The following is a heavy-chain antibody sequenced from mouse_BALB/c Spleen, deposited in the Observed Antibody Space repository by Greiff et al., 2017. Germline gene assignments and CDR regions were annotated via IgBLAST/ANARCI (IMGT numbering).Heavy chain of an antibody. J-gene: IGHJ3*01. D-gene: IGHD2-3*01. CDR1: GYAFTNYL. V-gene: IGHV1-54*01. Sequence: QVQLQQSGAELVRPGTSVKVSCKASGYAFTNYLIEWVKQRPGQGLEWIGVINPGSGGTNYNEKFKGKATLTADKSSSTAYMQLSSLTSDDSAVYFCAIIYDGYYPFAYWGQGTLVTVSA. CDR3: AIIYDGYYPFAY. CDR2: INPGSGGT.